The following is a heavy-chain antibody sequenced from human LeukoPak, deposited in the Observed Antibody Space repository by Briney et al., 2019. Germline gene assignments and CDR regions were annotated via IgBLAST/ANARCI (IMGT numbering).Heavy chain of an antibody. CDR3: ARGKPDTIFGVKGYYMDV. V-gene: IGHV3-53*01. D-gene: IGHD3-3*01. Sequence: PGGSLRLSCAASGFTFSSYAMSWVRQAPGKGLEWVSVIYSGGSTYYADSVKGRFTISRDNSKNTLYLQMNSLRAEDTAVYYCARGKPDTIFGVKGYYMDVWGKGTTVTASS. CDR1: GFTFSSYA. J-gene: IGHJ6*03. CDR2: IYSGGST.